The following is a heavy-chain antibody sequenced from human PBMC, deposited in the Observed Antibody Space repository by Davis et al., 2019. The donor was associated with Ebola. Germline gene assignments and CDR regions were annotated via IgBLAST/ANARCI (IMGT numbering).Heavy chain of an antibody. Sequence: ASVKVSCKASGYTFTSYGISWVRQAPGQGLEWMGWISAYNGNTNYAQKLQGRVTMTTDKSTSTAYMELSSLRSEDTAVYYCARELYDDDYWGQGTLVTVSS. J-gene: IGHJ4*02. CDR1: GYTFTSYG. CDR3: ARELYDDDY. D-gene: IGHD5/OR15-5a*01. V-gene: IGHV1-18*01. CDR2: ISAYNGNT.